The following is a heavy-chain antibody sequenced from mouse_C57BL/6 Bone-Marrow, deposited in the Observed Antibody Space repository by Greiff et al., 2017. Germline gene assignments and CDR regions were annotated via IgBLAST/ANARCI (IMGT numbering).Heavy chain of an antibody. CDR3: ARGDYYGSSYRYFDV. Sequence: VQLQQPGAELVMPGASVKLSCKASGYTFTSYWMPWVKQRPGQGLEWIGEIDPSDSYTNYNQKFKGKSTLTVDKSSSTAYLQLSSLTSEDSAVYYCARGDYYGSSYRYFDVWGTGTTVTVSS. J-gene: IGHJ1*03. CDR1: GYTFTSYW. V-gene: IGHV1-69*01. D-gene: IGHD1-1*01. CDR2: IDPSDSYT.